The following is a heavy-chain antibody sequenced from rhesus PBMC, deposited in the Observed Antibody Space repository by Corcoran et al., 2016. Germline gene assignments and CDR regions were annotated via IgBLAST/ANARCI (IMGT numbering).Heavy chain of an antibody. V-gene: IGHV3-16*01. CDR2: IKNKADGGTA. D-gene: IGHD6-31*01. J-gene: IGHJ4*01. CDR3: TRGGYSSGWPFDY. Sequence: EVQLVESGGGLVQPGGSLRLSCAASGFTFSNYWMNWVRQAPGKGLDWVGRIKNKADGGTAAYAESVKGRFTNARDDSKNTLYLQMDSLKTEDTAVYYCTRGGYSSGWPFDYWGQGVLVTVSS. CDR1: GFTFSNYW.